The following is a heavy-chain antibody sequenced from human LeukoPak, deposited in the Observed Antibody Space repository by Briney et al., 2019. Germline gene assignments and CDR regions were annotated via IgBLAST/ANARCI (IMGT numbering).Heavy chain of an antibody. CDR2: IIPISGTA. CDR1: GGIFSSYA. CDR3: ARGANQWLVRMDV. D-gene: IGHD6-19*01. V-gene: IGHV1-69*06. J-gene: IGHJ6*04. Sequence: SVKVSCKASGGIFSSYAISWVRQAPGQGPEWIGGIIPISGTAKYAQKLQGRVTISADMSTGTAYMELSSLRSEDTAVYYCARGANQWLVRMDVWGKGTTVTISS.